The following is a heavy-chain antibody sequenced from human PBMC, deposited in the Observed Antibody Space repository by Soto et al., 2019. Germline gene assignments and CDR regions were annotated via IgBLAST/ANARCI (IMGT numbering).Heavy chain of an antibody. Sequence: SETLSLTCTVSGASIGSYFWSWIRQPPGKGLEWIGYIYYNGSITYNPSLKSRVSMSVDTSNNQFSLRLNSVTAADTAVYYCARDNYYGSGMPYYGLDVWGQGTTVTVSS. CDR3: ARDNYYGSGMPYYGLDV. CDR2: IYYNGSI. V-gene: IGHV4-59*12. CDR1: GASIGSYF. J-gene: IGHJ6*02. D-gene: IGHD3-10*01.